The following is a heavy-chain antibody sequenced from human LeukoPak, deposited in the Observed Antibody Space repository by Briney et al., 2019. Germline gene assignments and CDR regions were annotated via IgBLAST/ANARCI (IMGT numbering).Heavy chain of an antibody. D-gene: IGHD7-27*01. CDR3: ARELGIEGPFDY. CDR1: NDSISSGDYY. J-gene: IGHJ4*02. CDR2: IFHRGGT. Sequence: SETLSLTCTVSNDSISSGDYYWNWIRQPPGKGLEWIGYIFHRGGTSYNPSLKSRILFSVDTSQNQFSLKLSSVTAADTAVYYCARELGIEGPFDYWGQGTLVTVSS. V-gene: IGHV4-30-4*01.